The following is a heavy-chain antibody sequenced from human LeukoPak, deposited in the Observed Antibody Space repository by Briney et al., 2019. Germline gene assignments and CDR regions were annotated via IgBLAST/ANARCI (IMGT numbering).Heavy chain of an antibody. CDR3: IHQHNLAAADT. CDR2: IYWHGDQ. Sequence: SGPTLVNPTQTVTLTCTFSGFSLSAAGVGVGWIRQPPGKALEWLALIYWHGDQRYSPSLRTRLTIAKDTSKNQVALTLTDVGPVDTATYYCIHQHNLAAADTWGQGILVTVSS. D-gene: IGHD6-13*01. V-gene: IGHV2-5*01. CDR1: GFSLSAAGVG. J-gene: IGHJ1*01.